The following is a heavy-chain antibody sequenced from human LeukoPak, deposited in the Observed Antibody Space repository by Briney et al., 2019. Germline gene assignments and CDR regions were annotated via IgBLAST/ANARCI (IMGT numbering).Heavy chain of an antibody. Sequence: GGSLRLSCVGSGFTFSTYCMHWVRQDPGKGPMWVSRICPDGTVTNYADSVKARFIISRDNARNTVYLQMNSLRVEDTAVYYCVRDFRSADYWGQGTLVTVSS. CDR1: GFTFSTYC. J-gene: IGHJ4*02. V-gene: IGHV3-74*01. CDR2: ICPDGTVT. CDR3: VRDFRSADY.